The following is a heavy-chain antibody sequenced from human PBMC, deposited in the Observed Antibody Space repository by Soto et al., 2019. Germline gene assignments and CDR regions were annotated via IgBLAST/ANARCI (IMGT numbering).Heavy chain of an antibody. V-gene: IGHV3-23*01. CDR1: GFTFYSNA. CDR2: ISGGDGSP. CDR3: AKWHTYNYDSLAFSGFDC. J-gene: IGHJ4*02. Sequence: PGGTLRRSCLASGFTFYSNAMTWVRQSQGQGQERSSAISGGDGSPSYADSVKGRFTSSRDNAKNTLYLHINSLRADDTAAYYCAKWHTYNYDSLAFSGFDCWGQGTQVTAPQ. D-gene: IGHD3-16*01.